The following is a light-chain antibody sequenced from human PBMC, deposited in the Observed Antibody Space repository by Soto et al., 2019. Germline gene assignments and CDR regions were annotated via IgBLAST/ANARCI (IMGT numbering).Light chain of an antibody. V-gene: IGLV2-8*01. CDR1: NSDLGGYNF. J-gene: IGLJ2*01. Sequence: QSALTQPPSASGSPGQSVTISCTGTNSDLGGYNFVSWYQQHPGKAPKLMIYEVNKRPSGVPDRFSGSKSGNTASLIVSGLQAEDEADYYCSSYAGSNNLVFGGGTKLTVL. CDR2: EVN. CDR3: SSYAGSNNLV.